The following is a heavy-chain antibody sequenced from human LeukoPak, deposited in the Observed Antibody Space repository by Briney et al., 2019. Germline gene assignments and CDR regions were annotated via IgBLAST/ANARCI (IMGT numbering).Heavy chain of an antibody. V-gene: IGHV3-30*02. CDR3: ARGNGYSGYYYYYYMDV. D-gene: IGHD5-12*01. CDR1: GFTFSSYG. J-gene: IGHJ6*03. Sequence: GGSLRLSCAASGFTFSSYGMHWVRQAPGEGLEWVAFIRYDGSNKYYADSVKGRFTISRDNSKNTLYLQMNSLRAEDTAVYYCARGNGYSGYYYYYYMDVWGKGTTVTISS. CDR2: IRYDGSNK.